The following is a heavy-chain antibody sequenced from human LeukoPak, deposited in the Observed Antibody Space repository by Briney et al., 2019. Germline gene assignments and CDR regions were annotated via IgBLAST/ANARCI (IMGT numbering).Heavy chain of an antibody. CDR1: GYTFTSYG. D-gene: IGHD3-22*01. CDR3: ARFGRGTTYYYDSSGYYSDY. J-gene: IGHJ4*02. Sequence: ASVKVSCKASGYTFTSYGISWVRQAPGQGLEWMGCISAYNGNTNYAQKLQGRVTMTTDTSTSTAYMEMRSLRSDDTAVYYCARFGRGTTYYYDSSGYYSDYWGQGTLVTVSS. CDR2: ISAYNGNT. V-gene: IGHV1-18*01.